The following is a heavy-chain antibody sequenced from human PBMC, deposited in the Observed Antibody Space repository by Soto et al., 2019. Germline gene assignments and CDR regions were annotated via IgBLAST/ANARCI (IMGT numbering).Heavy chain of an antibody. D-gene: IGHD5-18*01. CDR2: IDWDDDK. Sequence: SGPTLVNPTQTLTLTCTFSGFSLSTSGMCVSWIRQPPGKALEWLALIDWDDDKYYSTSLKTRLTISKDTSKNQVVLTMTNMDPVDTATYYCARSPTAMVTPDYYYGMDVWGPGTMDTVSS. CDR3: ARSPTAMVTPDYYYGMDV. J-gene: IGHJ6*02. V-gene: IGHV2-70*01. CDR1: GFSLSTSGMC.